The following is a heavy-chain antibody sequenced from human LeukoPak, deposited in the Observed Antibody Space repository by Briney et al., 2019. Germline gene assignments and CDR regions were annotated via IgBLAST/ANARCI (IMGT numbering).Heavy chain of an antibody. V-gene: IGHV1-46*01. Sequence: ASVKVSCKASGYTFTSYHMHWVRQAPGQGLEWMGKINLSGGSTTYAQKFQGRVTITRDTSTSTVYMKLSSLRSEDTAVYYCARDYVDDIPMIKDYWGQGTLVTVSS. CDR2: INLSGGST. CDR3: ARDYVDDIPMIKDY. CDR1: GYTFTSYH. D-gene: IGHD2-8*01. J-gene: IGHJ4*02.